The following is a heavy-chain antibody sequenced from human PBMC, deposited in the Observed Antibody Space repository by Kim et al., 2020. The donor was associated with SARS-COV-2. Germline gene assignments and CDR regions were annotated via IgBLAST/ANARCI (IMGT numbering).Heavy chain of an antibody. J-gene: IGHJ4*02. D-gene: IGHD6-19*01. Sequence: NPSLKSRVNISVDKSKTQFSLKLSSVTAADTAVYYCASRWDSSGWYADYWGQGTLVTVSS. CDR3: ASRWDSSGWYADY. V-gene: IGHV4-30-2*01.